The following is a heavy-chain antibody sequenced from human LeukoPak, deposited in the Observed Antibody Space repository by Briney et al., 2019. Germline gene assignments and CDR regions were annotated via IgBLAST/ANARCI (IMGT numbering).Heavy chain of an antibody. D-gene: IGHD4-17*01. CDR3: ARDHGDYYFDY. CDR2: INAGNGNT. J-gene: IGHJ4*02. Sequence: ASVKVSCKASGYTFTTYTMHWVRQAPGQRLEWMGWINAGNGNTKYSQRFQGRVTITRDTSASTAYMELSSLRSEDTAVYYCARDHGDYYFDYWGQGTLVTVSS. CDR1: GYTFTTYT. V-gene: IGHV1-3*01.